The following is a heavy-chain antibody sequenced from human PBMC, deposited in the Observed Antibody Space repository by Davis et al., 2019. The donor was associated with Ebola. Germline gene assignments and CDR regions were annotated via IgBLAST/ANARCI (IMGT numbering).Heavy chain of an antibody. D-gene: IGHD2-21*01. CDR3: ARVAVIHGWFDP. J-gene: IGHJ5*02. CDR2: ISWNSGSI. Sequence: GGSLRLSCAASGFTFDDYAMHWVRQAPGKGLEWVSGISWNSGSIGYADSVKGRFTISRDNAKNSLYLQMNSLRAEDTAVYYCARVAVIHGWFDPWGQGTLVTVSS. CDR1: GFTFDDYA. V-gene: IGHV3-9*01.